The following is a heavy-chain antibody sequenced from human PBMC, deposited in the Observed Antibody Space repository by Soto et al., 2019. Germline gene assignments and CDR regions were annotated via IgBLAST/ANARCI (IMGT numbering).Heavy chain of an antibody. D-gene: IGHD6-13*01. CDR1: GDSISGSPYY. Sequence: QVQLQESGPGLVMPSETLSLTCSVSGDSISGSPYYWGWIRQPPGKRLEWIGSIFHDGYIVYTPSLXXRVTLSVDTSKNQFSLKLTSVAAADTAIYFCARLQTAVPHYWGQGILVTVSS. CDR3: ARLQTAVPHY. V-gene: IGHV4-39*01. CDR2: IFHDGYI. J-gene: IGHJ4*02.